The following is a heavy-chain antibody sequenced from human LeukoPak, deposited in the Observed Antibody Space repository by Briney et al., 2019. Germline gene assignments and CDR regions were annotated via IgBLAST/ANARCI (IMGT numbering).Heavy chain of an antibody. J-gene: IGHJ4*02. CDR2: INRSGGST. Sequence: PGASLRLSCAASGFTFSSYAVSWVRQAPGKGLEWVSAINRSGGSTYYADSVKGRFTISRDNAKNSLYLQMNSLRAEDTAVYYCATEKMLRYWGQGTLVTV. D-gene: IGHD2-15*01. CDR3: ATEKMLRY. CDR1: GFTFSSYA. V-gene: IGHV3-23*01.